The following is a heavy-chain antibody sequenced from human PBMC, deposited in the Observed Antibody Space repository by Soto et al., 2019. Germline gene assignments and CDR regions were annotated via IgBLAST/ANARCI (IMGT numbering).Heavy chain of an antibody. Sequence: SETLSLTCAVYGGSFSGYYWSWIRQPPGKGLEWIGEINHSGSTNYNPSLKSRVTISVDTSKNQFSLKLSSVTAADTAVYYCARGRYYYGSGSYFNYWGQGTLVTVSS. V-gene: IGHV4-34*01. CDR3: ARGRYYYGSGSYFNY. CDR2: INHSGST. J-gene: IGHJ4*02. CDR1: GGSFSGYY. D-gene: IGHD3-10*01.